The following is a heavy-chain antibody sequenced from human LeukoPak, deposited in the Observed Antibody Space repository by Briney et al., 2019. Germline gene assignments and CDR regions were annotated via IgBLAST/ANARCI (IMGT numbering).Heavy chain of an antibody. CDR1: GGSFSGYY. D-gene: IGHD1-26*01. CDR2: INHSGST. CDR3: ARVGATSLFSRYYYYGMDV. Sequence: PSETLSLTCAVYGGSFSGYYWSWIRQPPGKGLEWIGEINHSGSTNYNPSLKSRVTISVDTSKNQFSLKLSSVTAADTAVYYCARVGATSLFSRYYYYGMDVWGQGTTVTVSS. V-gene: IGHV4-34*01. J-gene: IGHJ6*02.